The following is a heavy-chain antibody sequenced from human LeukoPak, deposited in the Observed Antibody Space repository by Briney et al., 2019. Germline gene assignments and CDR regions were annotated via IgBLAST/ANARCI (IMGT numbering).Heavy chain of an antibody. Sequence: PGGSLRLSCAASGFTFSSYAMSWVRQAPGKGLEWVSAISASGDSTYYADSVKGRFTISRDNSKNTMYLQMSSLRAEDTAVYYWAKRYPSLYYFDSWGQGTLFTVSS. CDR3: AKRYPSLYYFDS. V-gene: IGHV3-23*01. D-gene: IGHD2-2*01. CDR1: GFTFSSYA. J-gene: IGHJ4*02. CDR2: ISASGDST.